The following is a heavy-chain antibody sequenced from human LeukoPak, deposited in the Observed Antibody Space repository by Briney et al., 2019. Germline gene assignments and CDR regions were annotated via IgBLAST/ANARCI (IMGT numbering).Heavy chain of an antibody. CDR3: ARATSPSENDAFDI. CDR1: GYTFTSYD. J-gene: IGHJ3*02. CDR2: MNPNSGNT. V-gene: IGHV1-8*01. Sequence: GASVKVSCKASGYTFTSYDINWVRQATGQGLEWVGWMNPNSGNTGYAQKFQGRVTMTRNTSISTAYMELSSLRSEDTAVYYCARATSPSENDAFDIWGQGTMVTVSS.